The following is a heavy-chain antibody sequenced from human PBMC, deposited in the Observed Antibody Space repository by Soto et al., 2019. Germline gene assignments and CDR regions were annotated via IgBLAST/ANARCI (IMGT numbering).Heavy chain of an antibody. CDR2: ISAYNYNT. Sequence: VSVKVSCKASGYTFHIYGGTRLRQDPGHGLEWMGRISAYNYNTHYAQNFEGRVTMTTDRSQSTAYMELRSLISDDTALYYCARRTRVFRLVLGYRGQGTQGTGPS. J-gene: IGHJ4*02. D-gene: IGHD2-8*01. CDR3: ARRTRVFRLVLGY. CDR1: GYTFHIYG. V-gene: IGHV1-18*01.